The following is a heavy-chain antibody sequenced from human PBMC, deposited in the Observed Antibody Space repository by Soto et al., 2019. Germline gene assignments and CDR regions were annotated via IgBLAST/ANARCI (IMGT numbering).Heavy chain of an antibody. J-gene: IGHJ3*02. D-gene: IGHD1-26*01. V-gene: IGHV4-59*08. Sequence: PSETLSLTCTVSGGSISSYYWSWIRQPPGKGLEWIGYIYYSGSTNYNPSLKSRVTISVDTSKNQFSLKLSSVTAADTAVYYCASVNAVVGDAFDIWGQGTMVTVSS. CDR2: IYYSGST. CDR3: ASVNAVVGDAFDI. CDR1: GGSISSYY.